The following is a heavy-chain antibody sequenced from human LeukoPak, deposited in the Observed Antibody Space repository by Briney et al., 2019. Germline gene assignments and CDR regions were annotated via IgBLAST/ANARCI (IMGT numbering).Heavy chain of an antibody. D-gene: IGHD2-2*01. V-gene: IGHV4-31*03. Sequence: SETLSLTCTVSGGSISSGGYYWSWIRQHPGKGLEWIGYIYYSGSTYYNPSLKSRVTISVDTSKNQFSLKLSSVTAADTAVHYCARKEYQLLGWFDPWGQGTLVTVSS. CDR2: IYYSGST. CDR3: ARKEYQLLGWFDP. J-gene: IGHJ5*02. CDR1: GGSISSGGYY.